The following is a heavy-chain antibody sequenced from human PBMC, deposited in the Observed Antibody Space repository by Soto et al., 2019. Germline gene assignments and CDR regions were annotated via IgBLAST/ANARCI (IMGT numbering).Heavy chain of an antibody. CDR2: IYATGTT. Sequence: SETLSLTCTVSGASISCFYWSWIRKSAGKGLEWIGRIYATGTTDYNPSLKSRVMMSVDTSKKQFSLKLRSVTAADTAVYYCVRDGTKTLRDWFDPWGQGIPVTVLL. CDR3: VRDGTKTLRDWFDP. J-gene: IGHJ5*02. V-gene: IGHV4-4*07. CDR1: GASISCFY. D-gene: IGHD1-1*01.